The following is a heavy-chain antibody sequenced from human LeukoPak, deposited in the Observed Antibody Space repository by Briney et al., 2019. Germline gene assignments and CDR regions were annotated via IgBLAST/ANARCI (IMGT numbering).Heavy chain of an antibody. V-gene: IGHV4-59*01. D-gene: IGHD5-24*01. CDR1: GGSINSYY. Sequence: SETLSLTWTVSGGSINSYYWSWIRQPPGKGLEWIGYIYYSGSTEYNPSLKSRVTISVDTSKNQFSLKMSSVTAADTAVYYCARARDGHINNWFDPWGQGTLVTVSS. CDR3: ARARDGHINNWFDP. CDR2: IYYSGST. J-gene: IGHJ5*02.